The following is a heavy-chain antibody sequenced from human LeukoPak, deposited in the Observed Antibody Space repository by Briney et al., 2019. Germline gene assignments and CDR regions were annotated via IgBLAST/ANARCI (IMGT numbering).Heavy chain of an antibody. J-gene: IGHJ4*02. D-gene: IGHD3-10*01. Sequence: GGSLILSCAASGFTVSSNYMSWVRQAPGKGLEWVSVIYSGGSTYYADSVKGRFTISRDNFKNTLYLQMNSLRAEDTAVYYYARDYGFFDYWGQGTLVTVSS. CDR3: ARDYGFFDY. CDR2: IYSGGST. V-gene: IGHV3-66*01. CDR1: GFTVSSNY.